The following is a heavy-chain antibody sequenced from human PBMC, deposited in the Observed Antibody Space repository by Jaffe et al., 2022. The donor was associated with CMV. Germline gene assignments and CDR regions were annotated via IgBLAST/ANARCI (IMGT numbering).Heavy chain of an antibody. Sequence: EVQLVESGGGLVKPGGSLRLSCAASGFTFSSYSMNWVRQAPGKGLEWVSSISSSSSYIYYADSVKGRFTISRDNAKNSLYLQMNSLRAEDTAVYYCARDRRDGDSLDYWGQGTLVTVSS. V-gene: IGHV3-21*01. D-gene: IGHD4-17*01. J-gene: IGHJ4*02. CDR3: ARDRRDGDSLDY. CDR1: GFTFSSYS. CDR2: ISSSSSYI.